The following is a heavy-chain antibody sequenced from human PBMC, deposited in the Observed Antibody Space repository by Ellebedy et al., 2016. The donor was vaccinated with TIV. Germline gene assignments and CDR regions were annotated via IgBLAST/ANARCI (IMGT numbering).Heavy chain of an antibody. CDR3: VQAGGFLSGWYNY. V-gene: IGHV3-9*01. Sequence: GGSLRLXCAASGFTFDDYAMHWVRQAPGKGLEWASGISWNSGSIDYADSVKGRFTISRDNAKNSLYLQMNSLRAEDTAFYYCVQAGGFLSGWYNYWGQGALVAVSS. D-gene: IGHD6-19*01. J-gene: IGHJ4*02. CDR2: ISWNSGSI. CDR1: GFTFDDYA.